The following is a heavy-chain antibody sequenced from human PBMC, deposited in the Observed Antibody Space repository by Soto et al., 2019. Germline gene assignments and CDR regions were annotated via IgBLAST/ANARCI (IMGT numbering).Heavy chain of an antibody. D-gene: IGHD2-8*02. CDR3: ARESYCTGGGCYFAY. Sequence: ASVKVSCKTSEYTFTAYDLSWLRQAPGRGLEWMGWMNPHNGKTAYAKNFQGRITMTRDASIDTAYMELSSLRSEDTAVYYCARESYCTGGGCYFAYWGRGTLVTVSS. CDR1: EYTFTAYD. V-gene: IGHV1-8*01. CDR2: MNPHNGKT. J-gene: IGHJ4*02.